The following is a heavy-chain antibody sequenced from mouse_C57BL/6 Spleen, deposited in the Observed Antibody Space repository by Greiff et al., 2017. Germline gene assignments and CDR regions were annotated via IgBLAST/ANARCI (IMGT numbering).Heavy chain of an antibody. Sequence: EVTLQESGPGMVKPSQSLSLTCTVTGYSITSGYDWHWIRHFPGNKLEWMGYISYSGSTNYNPSLKSRISITHDTSKNHFFLKLNSVTTEDTATYYCARDRTGKDWYFDVWGTGTTVTVSS. CDR1: GYSITSGYD. J-gene: IGHJ1*03. D-gene: IGHD4-1*01. V-gene: IGHV3-1*01. CDR3: ARDRTGKDWYFDV. CDR2: ISYSGST.